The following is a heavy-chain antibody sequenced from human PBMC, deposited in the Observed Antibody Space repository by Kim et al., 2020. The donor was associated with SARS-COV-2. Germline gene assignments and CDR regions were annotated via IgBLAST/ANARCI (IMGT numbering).Heavy chain of an antibody. CDR2: ITTSGGTT. CDR3: SRDPNGDYLGAFDD. V-gene: IGHV3-23*01. CDR1: AFNFGRYA. Sequence: GGSLRLSCTASAFNFGRYAMTWVRQAPGKGLEWVSSITTSGGTTSYGVSVEGRFTISRDNFKKILYLQMNSLRAEDTAVYYCSRDPNGDYLGAFDDWDQGTMVTVSS. D-gene: IGHD4-17*01. J-gene: IGHJ3*01.